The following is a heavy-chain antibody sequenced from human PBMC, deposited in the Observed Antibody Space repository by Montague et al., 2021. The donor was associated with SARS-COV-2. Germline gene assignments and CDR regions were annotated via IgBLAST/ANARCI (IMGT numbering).Heavy chain of an antibody. D-gene: IGHD4-11*01. V-gene: IGHV4-59*08. Sequence: SETLSLTCTVYGGPFSGYYWSWIRQPPGKGLEWIGYIYYSGSTNYNPSLKSRVTISVDTSKNQFSLKLSSVTAADTAVYYCAVNSNYYYYYGMDVWGQGTTVTVSS. CDR3: AVNSNYYYYYGMDV. J-gene: IGHJ6*02. CDR1: GGPFSGYY. CDR2: IYYSGST.